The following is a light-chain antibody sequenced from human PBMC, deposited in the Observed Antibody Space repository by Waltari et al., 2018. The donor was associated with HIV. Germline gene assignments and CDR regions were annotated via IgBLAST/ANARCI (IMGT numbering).Light chain of an antibody. Sequence: QSVLTQPPSVSGAPGQGVTLSCNGSSSNIGARYGVQWYQQLPGTAPKLLIFGNTKRPSGVPDRFSSSRSGTSASLAITGLQAEDEADYYCQSYDSSLSGSVFGGGTKLTVL. J-gene: IGLJ2*01. V-gene: IGLV1-40*01. CDR3: QSYDSSLSGSV. CDR2: GNT. CDR1: SSNIGARYG.